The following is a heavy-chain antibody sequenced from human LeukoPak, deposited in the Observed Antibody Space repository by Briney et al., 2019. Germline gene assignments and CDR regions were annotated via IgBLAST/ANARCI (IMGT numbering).Heavy chain of an antibody. CDR1: GESFRDFF. Sequence: SETLSLTCAAYGESFRDFFWTWVRQTPNKRLEWIGEINDSGRTNYNPSLKSRGTMSIDTSNNQFSLHLASATAADTAVYYCTRRGRDRDWFPRTLDYWGQGTPVLVSS. D-gene: IGHD3-9*01. CDR3: TRRGRDRDWFPRTLDY. V-gene: IGHV4-34*01. CDR2: INDSGRT. J-gene: IGHJ4*02.